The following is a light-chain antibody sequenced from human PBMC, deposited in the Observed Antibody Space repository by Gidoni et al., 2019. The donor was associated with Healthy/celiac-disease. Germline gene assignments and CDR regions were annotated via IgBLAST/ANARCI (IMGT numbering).Light chain of an antibody. J-gene: IGLJ2*01. CDR3: QSYDSSLSGFHVV. CDR1: SSNIGAGYD. V-gene: IGLV1-40*01. Sequence: QSVLTPPPSVSGAPGQRVTISCTGSSSNIGAGYDVLWYQQLPGTAPKLLIYGNRNRPSGDPDRFSGSKSGTSASLAITGLQAEDEADYYCQSYDSSLSGFHVVFGGGTKLTVL. CDR2: GNR.